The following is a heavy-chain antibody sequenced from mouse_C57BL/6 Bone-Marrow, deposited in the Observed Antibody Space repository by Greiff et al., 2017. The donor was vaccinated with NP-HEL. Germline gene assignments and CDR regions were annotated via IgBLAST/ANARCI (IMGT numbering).Heavy chain of an antibody. CDR1: GYTFTSYW. V-gene: IGHV1-55*01. Sequence: QVQLQQPGAELVKPGASVKMSCKASGYTFTSYWITWVKQRPGQGLEWIGDIYPGSGSTNYTEKFKRKATLTVDTSSSTAYMQLSSLTSEDSAVYYCARGYDFSPSWLAYWGQGTLVTVSA. CDR2: IYPGSGST. J-gene: IGHJ3*01. D-gene: IGHD2-4*01. CDR3: ARGYDFSPSWLAY.